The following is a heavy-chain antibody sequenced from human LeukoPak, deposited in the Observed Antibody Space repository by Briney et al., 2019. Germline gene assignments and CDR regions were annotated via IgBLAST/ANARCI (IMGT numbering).Heavy chain of an antibody. J-gene: IGHJ6*02. CDR3: ARDRILAGVDV. CDR2: IWYDGSNA. CDR1: GFTFSSYW. V-gene: IGHV3-33*08. Sequence: GGSLRLSCAASGFTFSSYWMSWVRQAPGKGLEWVALIWYDGSNAYYADSVKGRFTISRANSKNTVYLQVNSLRAEDTAVYYCARDRILAGVDVWGQGTTVIVSS. D-gene: IGHD2/OR15-2a*01.